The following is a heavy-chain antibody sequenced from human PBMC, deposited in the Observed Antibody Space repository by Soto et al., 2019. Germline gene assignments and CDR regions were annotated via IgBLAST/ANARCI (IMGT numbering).Heavy chain of an antibody. CDR1: GFTFSSYA. D-gene: IGHD3-3*01. CDR2: ISYDGSNK. V-gene: IGHV3-30-3*01. J-gene: IGHJ4*02. CDR3: ARDAGRDYDFWSGQQYGGSGIDY. Sequence: QVQLVESGGGVVQPGRSLRLSCAASGFTFSSYAMHWVRQAPGKGMEWVAVISYDGSNKYYADSVKGRFTISRDNSKNTLYLQMNSLRAEDTAVYYCARDAGRDYDFWSGQQYGGSGIDYWGQGTLVTVSS.